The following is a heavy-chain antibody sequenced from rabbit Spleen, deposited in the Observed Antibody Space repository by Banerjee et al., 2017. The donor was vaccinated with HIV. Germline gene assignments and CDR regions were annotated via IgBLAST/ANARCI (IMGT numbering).Heavy chain of an antibody. Sequence: QSLEESGGGLVQPEGSLTLTCTASGFSFSSRYYMCWVRQAPGKGLEWIGCIGFGSTGNTYYASWVNGRFTISSHNAQNTLYLQLNSLTAADTATYFCVRGASGTGYYSLWGQGTLVTVS. J-gene: IGHJ3*01. CDR3: VRGASGTGYYSL. CDR2: IGFGSTGNT. V-gene: IGHV1S40*01. D-gene: IGHD1-1*01. CDR1: GFSFSSRYY.